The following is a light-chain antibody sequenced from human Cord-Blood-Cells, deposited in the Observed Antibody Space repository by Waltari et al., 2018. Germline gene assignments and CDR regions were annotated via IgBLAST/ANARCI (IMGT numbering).Light chain of an antibody. CDR3: LEDYNYPWT. V-gene: IGKV1-6*01. J-gene: IGKJ1*01. Sequence: AIQMTQSPSSLSASVGDRVTITCRASQGIRNDLGWYQQKPGKAPKLLIYAASSLQIGVPSRFNGSGSGTDFTLTISSLQPADFATYYCLEDYNYPWTFCQGTKVEIK. CDR2: AAS. CDR1: QGIRND.